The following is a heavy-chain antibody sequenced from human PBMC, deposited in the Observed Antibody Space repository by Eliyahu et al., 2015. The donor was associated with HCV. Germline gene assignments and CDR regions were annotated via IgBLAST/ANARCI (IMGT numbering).Heavy chain of an antibody. J-gene: IGHJ4*02. CDR1: GGTFSTYT. Sequence: QVQLVQSGAEAKKPGSSVKVXCKASGGTFSTYTINWVRQAPGQGLEWMGGITPIFGTANYAQKFRGRVTITADESTSTAYMELSSLRSEDTAVYYCTRPSADNSGISKPFDYWGQGTLVTVSS. D-gene: IGHD6-19*01. CDR3: TRPSADNSGISKPFDY. V-gene: IGHV1-69*01. CDR2: ITPIFGTA.